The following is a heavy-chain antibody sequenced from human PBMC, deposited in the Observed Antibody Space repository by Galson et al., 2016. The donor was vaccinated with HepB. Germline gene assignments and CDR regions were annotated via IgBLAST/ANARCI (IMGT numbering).Heavy chain of an antibody. D-gene: IGHD3-10*01. CDR1: GGSFSGYY. CDR3: ARGEYYGSGSYRRYYYYGMDV. CDR2: INHSGSA. J-gene: IGHJ6*02. V-gene: IGHV4-34*01. Sequence: SETLSLTCAVYGGSFSGYYWSWIRQPPGKGLEWIGEINHSGSADYNPSLKSRVTISLDTSRNQFSLKLSSVTAADTAVYYCARGEYYGSGSYRRYYYYGMDVWGQGTTVTVSS.